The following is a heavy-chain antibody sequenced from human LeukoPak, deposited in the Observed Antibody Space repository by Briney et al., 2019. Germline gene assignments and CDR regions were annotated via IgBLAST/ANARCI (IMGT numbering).Heavy chain of an antibody. Sequence: SETLSLTCTVSGGSISSGGYYWSWIRQHPGKGLEWIGYIYYSGSTYYNPSLKSRVTISVDTSKNQFSLKLSSVTAADTAVYYCARGIFGLFTTAGDYFDYWGQGTLVTVFS. CDR2: IYYSGST. CDR1: GGSISSGGYY. D-gene: IGHD3/OR15-3a*01. CDR3: ARGIFGLFTTAGDYFDY. J-gene: IGHJ4*02. V-gene: IGHV4-31*03.